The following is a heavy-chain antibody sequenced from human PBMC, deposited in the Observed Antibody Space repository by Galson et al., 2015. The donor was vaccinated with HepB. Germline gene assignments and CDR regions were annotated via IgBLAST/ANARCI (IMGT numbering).Heavy chain of an antibody. CDR3: ARDGSEYCGGDCYNYYYYGMDV. J-gene: IGHJ6*02. V-gene: IGHV1-69*13. D-gene: IGHD2-21*02. CDR1: GGTFSSYA. CDR2: IIPIFGTA. Sequence: SVKVSCKASGGTFSSYAINWVRQAPGQGLEWMGGIIPIFGTANYAQKFQGRVTITADESTSTAYMELSSLRSEDTAVYYCARDGSEYCGGDCYNYYYYGMDVWGQGTTVTVSS.